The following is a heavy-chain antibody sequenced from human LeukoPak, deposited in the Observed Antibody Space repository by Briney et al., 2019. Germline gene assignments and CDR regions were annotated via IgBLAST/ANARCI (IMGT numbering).Heavy chain of an antibody. V-gene: IGHV3-53*01. J-gene: IGHJ3*02. CDR2: IYSGGST. CDR1: GFTVSSND. CDR3: AQYYDFWSGYYPQARGAFDI. Sequence: GGSLRLPCAASGFTVSSNDMSWVRQAPGKGLEWVSAIYSGGSTYYADSVKGRFTISRDNSKNTLYLQMNSLRAEDTAVYYCAQYYDFWSGYYPQARGAFDIWGQGTMVTVSS. D-gene: IGHD3-3*01.